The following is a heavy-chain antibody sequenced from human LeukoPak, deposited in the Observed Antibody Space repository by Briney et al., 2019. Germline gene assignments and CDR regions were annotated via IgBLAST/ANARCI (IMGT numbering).Heavy chain of an antibody. V-gene: IGHV4-31*03. J-gene: IGHJ3*01. D-gene: IGHD2-21*01. CDR2: IYYSGST. CDR1: GVSLSSDKYY. CDR3: ATPYCGAISCLDVFDV. Sequence: SQTLSLTCTVSGVSLSSDKYYWTWIRQRPGKGLEWFGHIYYSGSTSFNPSLKSRVSMSMATSKSQFSLKLTSVTAAHTAVYYCATPYCGAISCLDVFDVWGQGTVVTVSS.